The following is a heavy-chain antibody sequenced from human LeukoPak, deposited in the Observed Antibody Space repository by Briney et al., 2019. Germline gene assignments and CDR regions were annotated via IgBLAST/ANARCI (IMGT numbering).Heavy chain of an antibody. J-gene: IGHJ4*02. CDR2: ISHDGSYQ. CDR1: GFTFSGHA. Sequence: GMSLRLSCAASGFTFSGHAMHWVRQAPGKGLELSAYISHDGSYQYHVDSVKGRFTVSRDNSKNTLYLQMNSLSAEDSAVYYCLPELGAKNYFDYWGQGTLVTVSS. CDR3: LPELGAKNYFDY. D-gene: IGHD1-14*01. V-gene: IGHV3-30*03.